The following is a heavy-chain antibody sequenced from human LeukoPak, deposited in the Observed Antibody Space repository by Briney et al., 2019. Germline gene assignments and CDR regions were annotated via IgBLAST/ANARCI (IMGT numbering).Heavy chain of an antibody. V-gene: IGHV1-69*13. J-gene: IGHJ4*02. Sequence: SVKVSCKASGGTFSSYAISWVRQAPGQGFEWMGGIIPIFGTANDAQKFQGRVTITADESTSTAYMELSSLRSEDTAVYYCARGGHQRYFDWLSDYWGQGTLVAVSS. CDR3: ARGGHQRYFDWLSDY. CDR2: IIPIFGTA. D-gene: IGHD3-9*01. CDR1: GGTFSSYA.